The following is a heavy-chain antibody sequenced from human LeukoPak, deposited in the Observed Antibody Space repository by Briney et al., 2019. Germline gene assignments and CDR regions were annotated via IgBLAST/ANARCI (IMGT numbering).Heavy chain of an antibody. CDR1: GGSFSGYY. J-gene: IGHJ5*02. Sequence: SETQSLTCAVYGGSFSGYYWSWIRQPPGKGLEWIGEINHSGSTNYNPSLKSRVTISVDTSKNQFSLKLSSVTAADTAVYYCARLNYNWFDPWGQGTLVTVSS. V-gene: IGHV4-34*01. CDR3: ARLNYNWFDP. D-gene: IGHD1-7*01. CDR2: INHSGST.